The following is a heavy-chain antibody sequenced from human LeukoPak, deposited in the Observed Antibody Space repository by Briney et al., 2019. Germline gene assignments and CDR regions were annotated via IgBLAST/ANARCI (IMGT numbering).Heavy chain of an antibody. J-gene: IGHJ5*02. CDR3: AKDPSSVIRDHLLIWFDP. CDR1: GFTFSSYA. V-gene: IGHV3-23*01. CDR2: IGGSAGGT. D-gene: IGHD2-15*01. Sequence: GGSLRLSCAASGFTFSSYAMSWVRQAPGKGVEWVSTIGGSAGGTYYADSVRRRFTISRDNSKNPLYFQINSLRAEDTAVYYCAKDPSSVIRDHLLIWFDPWGQGTLVTVSS.